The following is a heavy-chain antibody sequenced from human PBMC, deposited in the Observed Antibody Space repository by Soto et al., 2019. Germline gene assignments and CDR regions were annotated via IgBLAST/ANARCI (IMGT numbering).Heavy chain of an antibody. D-gene: IGHD2-2*02. Sequence: SETLSLTCAVYGGSFSGYYWSWIRQPPGKGLEWIGEINHSGSTNYNPSIKSRVTISVDTSKNQFSLKLSSVTAADTAVYYCARGGGYCSSTSCYTLRGYYYMDVWGKGTTVTVSS. CDR1: GGSFSGYY. J-gene: IGHJ6*03. CDR2: INHSGST. CDR3: ARGGGYCSSTSCYTLRGYYYMDV. V-gene: IGHV4-34*01.